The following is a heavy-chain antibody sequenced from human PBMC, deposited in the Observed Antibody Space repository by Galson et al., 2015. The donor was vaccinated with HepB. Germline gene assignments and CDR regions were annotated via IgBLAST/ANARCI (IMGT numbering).Heavy chain of an antibody. Sequence: SVKVSCKASGYTFTSYAIHRVRQAPGQRLEWMGWINAGNGNTKYSQKFQGRVTITRDTSASTAYMELSSLRSEDTAVYYCASYSGYDRNEDYWGQGTLVTVSS. V-gene: IGHV1-3*01. J-gene: IGHJ4*02. D-gene: IGHD5-12*01. CDR3: ASYSGYDRNEDY. CDR2: INAGNGNT. CDR1: GYTFTSYA.